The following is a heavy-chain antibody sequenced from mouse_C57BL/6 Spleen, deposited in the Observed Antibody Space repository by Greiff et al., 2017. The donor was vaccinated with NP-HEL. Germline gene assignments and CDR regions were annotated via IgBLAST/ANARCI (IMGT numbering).Heavy chain of an antibody. CDR3: ARNDYPYWYFDV. Sequence: VQRVESGPELVKPGASVKISCKASGYAFSSSWMNWVKQRPGKGLAWIGRIYPGDGDTNYNGKFKGKATLTADKSSSTAYMQLSSLTSEDSAVYFCARNDYPYWYFDVWGTGTTVTVSS. V-gene: IGHV1-82*01. D-gene: IGHD2-4*01. CDR2: IYPGDGDT. CDR1: GYAFSSSW. J-gene: IGHJ1*03.